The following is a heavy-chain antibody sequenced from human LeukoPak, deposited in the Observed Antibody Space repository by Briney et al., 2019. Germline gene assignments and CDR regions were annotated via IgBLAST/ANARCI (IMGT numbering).Heavy chain of an antibody. CDR1: GYTFTSYG. CDR3: ARRGGWAFDY. Sequence: RASVKVSCKASGYTFTSYGITWVRQAPGQGLEWMGRIIPILGIANYAQKFQGRVTITADKSTSTAYMELSSLRSEDTAVYYCARRGGWAFDYWGQGTLVTVSS. CDR2: IIPILGIA. V-gene: IGHV1-69*04. J-gene: IGHJ4*02. D-gene: IGHD6-19*01.